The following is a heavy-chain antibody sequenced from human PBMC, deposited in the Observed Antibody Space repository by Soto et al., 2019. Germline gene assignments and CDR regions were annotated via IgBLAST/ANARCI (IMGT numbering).Heavy chain of an antibody. V-gene: IGHV4-30-2*02. CDR3: AKSVYNWNDGFFDY. CDR2: IYHSGST. Sequence: SETLSLTCAVSGGSISSGGYSWSWIRQPPGKGLEWIGYIYHSGSTYYNPSLKSRVTISVDNSKNTLYLQMNSLRAEDTAVYYCAKSVYNWNDGFFDYWGQGTLVTVFS. D-gene: IGHD1-1*01. CDR1: GGSISSGGYS. J-gene: IGHJ4*02.